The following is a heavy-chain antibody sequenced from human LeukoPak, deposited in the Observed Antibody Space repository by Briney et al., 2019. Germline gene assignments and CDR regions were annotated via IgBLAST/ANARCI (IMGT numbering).Heavy chain of an antibody. CDR3: ARGVAAAGTSAEYFQH. V-gene: IGHV4-59*01. J-gene: IGHJ1*01. CDR2: IYHSGST. CDR1: GGSISSSY. D-gene: IGHD6-13*01. Sequence: PSETLSLTCIVAGGSISSSYWSWIRQPPGKGLEWIGYIYHSGSTSYNPSLKSRVTISVDTSKNQFSLKLRSVTAADTAVYYCARGVAAAGTSAEYFQHWGQGTLVTVSS.